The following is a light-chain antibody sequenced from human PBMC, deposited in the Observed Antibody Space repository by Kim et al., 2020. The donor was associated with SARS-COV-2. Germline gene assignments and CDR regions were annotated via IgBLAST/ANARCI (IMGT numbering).Light chain of an antibody. CDR2: QAS. CDR3: QHYIRFPYT. J-gene: IGKJ2*01. CDR1: QIVETF. Sequence: EIQMTQSPSTLSASVGDRVTITCRASQIVETFLAWYQQKPGKAPDLLIYQASSLQIGVPSRFSGSGSGTEFTLTINSLQPDDFATYYCQHYIRFPYTFGQGTQAGDQ. V-gene: IGKV1-5*03.